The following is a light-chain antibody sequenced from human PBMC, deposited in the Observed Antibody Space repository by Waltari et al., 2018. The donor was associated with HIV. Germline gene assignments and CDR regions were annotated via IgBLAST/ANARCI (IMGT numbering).Light chain of an antibody. V-gene: IGLV1-44*01. J-gene: IGLJ2*01. Sequence: QSVLTQPPSASGTPGQRVTISCPGRNSNIGSNSVNWYQQVPGTAPKLLIYSNNQRPSGVPDRLSGSKSGNSASLAISGLRSEDEADYYCAAWDDSRNGEVIFGGGTKLTVL. CDR1: NSNIGSNS. CDR3: AAWDDSRNGEVI. CDR2: SNN.